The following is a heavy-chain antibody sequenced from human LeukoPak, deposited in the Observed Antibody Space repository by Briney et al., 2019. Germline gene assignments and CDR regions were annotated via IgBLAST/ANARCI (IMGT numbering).Heavy chain of an antibody. CDR3: ARPGSGSYYRGGFDY. D-gene: IGHD3-10*01. CDR1: GYSFTSYW. Sequence: GESLKISCKGSGYSFTSYWIGWVRQMPGKGLEWMGIIYPGDSDTRYSPSFQGQVTISADKSISTAYLQWSSLKASDTAMYYCARPGSGSYYRGGFDYWGQGTLVTVSS. CDR2: IYPGDSDT. V-gene: IGHV5-51*01. J-gene: IGHJ4*02.